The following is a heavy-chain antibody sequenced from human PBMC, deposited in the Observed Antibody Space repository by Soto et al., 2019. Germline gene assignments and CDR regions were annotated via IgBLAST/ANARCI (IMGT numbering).Heavy chain of an antibody. J-gene: IGHJ4*02. CDR3: AKGPLYGDYVSG. V-gene: IGHV3-23*01. Sequence: EVQLLESGGGLVQPGGSLRLSCAASGFTFSSYAMSWVRQAPGKGREWVSGISGRGGSTYYADSVKGRFTISRDNAKNTLYLQMNSLRAEDTAVYYCAKGPLYGDYVSGWGQGTLVTVSS. D-gene: IGHD4-17*01. CDR1: GFTFSSYA. CDR2: ISGRGGST.